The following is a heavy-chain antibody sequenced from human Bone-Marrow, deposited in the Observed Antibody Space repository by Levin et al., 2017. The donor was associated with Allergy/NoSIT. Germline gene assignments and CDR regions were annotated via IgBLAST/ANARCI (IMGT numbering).Heavy chain of an antibody. CDR2: IWYDGTNK. V-gene: IGHV3-33*01. Sequence: GGSLRLSCAASGFRFSDRGMHWIRQAPGKGLEWVGIIWYDGTNKYYADSVRGRFTISRDNSKNTLYLQMNSLRVEDTAVYYCARDLDTSELFDGWGQGALVTVAS. CDR3: ARDLDTSELFDG. CDR1: GFRFSDRG. D-gene: IGHD3-22*01. J-gene: IGHJ4*02.